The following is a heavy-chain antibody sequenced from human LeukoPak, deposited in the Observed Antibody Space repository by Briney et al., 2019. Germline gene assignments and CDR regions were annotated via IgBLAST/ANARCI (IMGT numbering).Heavy chain of an antibody. V-gene: IGHV4-34*01. CDR2: INHSGST. Sequence: SETLSLTCAVYGGSFSGYYWSWIRQPPGKGLEWIGEINHSGSTNYNPSLKSRVTISVDTSKNQFSLKLSSVTAADTVVYYCARGRTFSSSWDYYYYGMDVWGQGTTVTVS. J-gene: IGHJ6*02. D-gene: IGHD6-13*01. CDR3: ARGRTFSSSWDYYYYGMDV. CDR1: GGSFSGYY.